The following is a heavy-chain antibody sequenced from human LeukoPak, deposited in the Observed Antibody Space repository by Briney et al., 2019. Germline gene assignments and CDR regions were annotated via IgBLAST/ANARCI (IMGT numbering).Heavy chain of an antibody. CDR1: GYTFTSYA. Sequence: ASVKVSCKASGYTFTSYAMHWVRQAPGQRLERMGWINAGNGNTKYSQKFQGRVTMTRNTSISTAYMELSSLRSEDTAVYYCARSHIVVVPAAPWTYGMDVWGQGTTVTVSS. V-gene: IGHV1-3*01. CDR2: INAGNGNT. J-gene: IGHJ6*02. CDR3: ARSHIVVVPAAPWTYGMDV. D-gene: IGHD2-2*01.